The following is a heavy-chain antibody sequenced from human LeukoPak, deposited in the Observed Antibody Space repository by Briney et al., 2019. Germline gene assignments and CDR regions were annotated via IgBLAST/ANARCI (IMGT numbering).Heavy chain of an antibody. D-gene: IGHD6-13*01. Sequence: ASVTVCYKLSGYSLIDLSIHGVREAPGEGLEWMGGFDSGKNKVVYSQKFQGRVTMTEDTSADTAYMELTSLRSEDTAVYFCVTDRVYRSRGRTCGFFDYWGQGTLVIVSS. J-gene: IGHJ4*02. V-gene: IGHV1-24*01. CDR2: FDSGKNKV. CDR3: VTDRVYRSRGRTCGFFDY. CDR1: GYSLIDLS.